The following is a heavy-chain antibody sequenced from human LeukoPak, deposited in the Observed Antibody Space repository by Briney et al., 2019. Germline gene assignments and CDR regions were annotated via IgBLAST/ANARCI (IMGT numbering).Heavy chain of an antibody. Sequence: PGGSLRLSCAASGFTFSNAWMSWVRQPPGKGLEWIGEIYHSGSTNYNPSLKSRVTISVDKSKNQFSLKLSSVTAADTAVYYCASSSYCSSTSCYLGSDAFDIWDQGTMVTVSS. CDR1: GFTFSNAW. J-gene: IGHJ3*02. CDR2: IYHSGST. D-gene: IGHD2-2*01. CDR3: ASSSYCSSTSCYLGSDAFDI. V-gene: IGHV4-4*02.